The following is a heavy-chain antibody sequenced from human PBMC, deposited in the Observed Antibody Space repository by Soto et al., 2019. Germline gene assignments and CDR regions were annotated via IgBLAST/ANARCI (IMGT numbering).Heavy chain of an antibody. CDR2: IYPGDSDT. CDR3: ARLGITEWSLWEY. V-gene: IGHV5-51*01. Sequence: GESVNISCKCSVYSFTSYWIGGVRQMPGKGLELMGIIYPGDSDTRYSPSFQGQVTISADKSISTAYLQWSSLKASDTAMYYCARLGITEWSLWEYWGQGTLVTVSS. J-gene: IGHJ4*02. CDR1: VYSFTSYW. D-gene: IGHD3-16*01.